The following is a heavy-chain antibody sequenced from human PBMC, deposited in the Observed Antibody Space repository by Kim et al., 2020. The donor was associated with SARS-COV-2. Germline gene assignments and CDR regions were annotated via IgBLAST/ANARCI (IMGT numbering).Heavy chain of an antibody. J-gene: IGHJ3*02. CDR3: ARTVLYDSSGYYLGGAFDI. V-gene: IGHV4-59*13. CDR1: GGSISSYY. Sequence: SETLSLTCTVSGGSISSYYWSWIRQPPGKGLEWIGYIYYSGSTNYNPSLKSRVTISVDTSKNQFSLKLSSVTAADTAVYYCARTVLYDSSGYYLGGAFDIWGQGTMVTVSS. D-gene: IGHD3-22*01. CDR2: IYYSGST.